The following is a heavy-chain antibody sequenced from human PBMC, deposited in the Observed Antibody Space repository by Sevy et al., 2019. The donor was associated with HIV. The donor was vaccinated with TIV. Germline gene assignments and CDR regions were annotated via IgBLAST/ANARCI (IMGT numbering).Heavy chain of an antibody. V-gene: IGHV1-69*13. J-gene: IGHJ4*02. CDR2: IIPMFGSA. Sequence: ASVKVSCKASGGTFNNYAVNWVRQAPGHGLEWMGGIIPMFGSANYVQKFQGRVTITADESTSTAYMEVSSLRSADTAVYYCAQSISWYASFDSWGQGTLVTVSS. D-gene: IGHD6-13*01. CDR3: AQSISWYASFDS. CDR1: GGTFNNYA.